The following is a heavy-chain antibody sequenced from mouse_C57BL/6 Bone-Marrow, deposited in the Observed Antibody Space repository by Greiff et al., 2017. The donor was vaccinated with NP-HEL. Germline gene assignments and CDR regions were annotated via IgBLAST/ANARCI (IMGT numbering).Heavy chain of an antibody. Sequence: EVKLVESGGGLVQPGGSMKLSCAASGFTFSDAWMDWVRQSPEKGLEWVAEIRNKANNHATYYAESVKGRFTISRDDSKSSVYLQMNSLRDEDTGIYYSTRRVWVRGYAMDYWGQGTSVTVSS. V-gene: IGHV6-6*01. CDR3: TRRVWVRGYAMDY. CDR1: GFTFSDAW. CDR2: IRNKANNHAT. D-gene: IGHD2-14*01. J-gene: IGHJ4*01.